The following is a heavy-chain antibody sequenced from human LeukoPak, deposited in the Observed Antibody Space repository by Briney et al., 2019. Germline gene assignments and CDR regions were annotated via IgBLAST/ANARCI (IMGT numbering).Heavy chain of an antibody. CDR1: GYTFTSYY. CDR3: AREPPHHRGYYYGTDV. Sequence: GASVKVSCKASGYTFTSYYMHWVRQAPGQGLEWMGIINPSGGSTSYAQKFQGRVTMTRDTSTSTVYMELSSLRSEDTAVYYCAREPPHHRGYYYGTDVWGQGTTVTVSS. J-gene: IGHJ6*02. CDR2: INPSGGST. V-gene: IGHV1-46*01.